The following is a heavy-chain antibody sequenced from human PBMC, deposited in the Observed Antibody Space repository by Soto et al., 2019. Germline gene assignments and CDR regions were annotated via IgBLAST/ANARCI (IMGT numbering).Heavy chain of an antibody. Sequence: ASVKVSCKASVYTFTSYAMHWVRQAPGQRLEWMGWINAGNGNTKYSQKFQGRVTITRDTSASTAYMELSSLRSEDTAVYYCARDQHCTNGVCYDHYYYGMDVWGQGTPVTVSS. CDR3: ARDQHCTNGVCYDHYYYGMDV. J-gene: IGHJ6*02. D-gene: IGHD2-8*01. CDR2: INAGNGNT. CDR1: VYTFTSYA. V-gene: IGHV1-3*01.